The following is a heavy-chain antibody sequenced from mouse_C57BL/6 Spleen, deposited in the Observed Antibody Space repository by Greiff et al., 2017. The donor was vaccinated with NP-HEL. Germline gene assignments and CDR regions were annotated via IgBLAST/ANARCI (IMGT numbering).Heavy chain of an antibody. CDR1: GYTFTSYW. D-gene: IGHD1-1*01. J-gene: IGHJ4*01. Sequence: QVQLQQPGAELVKPGASVKMSCKASGYTFTSYWITWVKQRPGQGLEWIGDIYPGSGSTNYNEKFKSKATLTVDTSSSTAYMQLSRLTSEDSAVDYCARVTTEVARYAKDYWGQGTSVTVAS. CDR3: ARVTTEVARYAKDY. CDR2: IYPGSGST. V-gene: IGHV1-55*01.